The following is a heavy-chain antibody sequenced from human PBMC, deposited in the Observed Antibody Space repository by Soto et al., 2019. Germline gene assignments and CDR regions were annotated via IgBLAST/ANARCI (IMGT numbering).Heavy chain of an antibody. J-gene: IGHJ4*02. D-gene: IGHD6-6*01. CDR3: ARGHSYYFARPASYPFDF. CDR2: IYPGGSSI. CDR1: RYRFTSYW. Sequence: GESLKISCTASRYRFTSYWIGWVRQQPGKGLEWMGIIYPGGSSIRYGPFFRGQVTISAHKSLITAYLEWRSLKASDTAIYFCARGHSYYFARPASYPFDFWGQGTLVTSPQ. V-gene: IGHV5-51*01.